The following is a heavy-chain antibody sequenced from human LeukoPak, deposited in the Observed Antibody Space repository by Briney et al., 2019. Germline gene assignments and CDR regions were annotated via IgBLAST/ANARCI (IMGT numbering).Heavy chain of an antibody. CDR2: IYTCGST. Sequence: PSETLSLICAVCGRSFSGYYGSGIRQPRGRGREGFGYIYTCGSTKYNPSLESRVTISVDTSKNQFSLKLKSLTPADTAVYYCARSETGYDSSGYYPIAFDIWGQGTMVTVSS. CDR3: ARSETGYDSSGYYPIAFDI. J-gene: IGHJ3*02. CDR1: GRSFSGYY. V-gene: IGHV4-4*09. D-gene: IGHD3-22*01.